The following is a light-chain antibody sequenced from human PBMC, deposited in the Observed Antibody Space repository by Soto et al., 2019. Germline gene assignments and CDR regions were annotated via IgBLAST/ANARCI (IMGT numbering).Light chain of an antibody. Sequence: EIVMTQSPATLSVSPGERATLSCRASQSVSSNLAWYQQKPGQAPRLLIYGASTRATGIPARFSGSGSGTEFTLTISSLQSEDFATYYCQQHNSYPRTFGQGTKVDIK. CDR3: QQHNSYPRT. CDR1: QSVSSN. V-gene: IGKV3-15*01. CDR2: GAS. J-gene: IGKJ1*01.